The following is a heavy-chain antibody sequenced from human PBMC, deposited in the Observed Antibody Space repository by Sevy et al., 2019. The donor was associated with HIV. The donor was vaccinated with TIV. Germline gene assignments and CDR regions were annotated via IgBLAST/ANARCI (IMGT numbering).Heavy chain of an antibody. Sequence: ASVKVSCKASGYTFTSHGINWVRLAPGQGLEWMGWISSYNGNTNYAHKVQGRVTMTTDTSTSTGYMELRSLRSDDTAVYYCARDRGRSNYNYYGLDVWGQGTTVTVSS. D-gene: IGHD3-16*01. CDR2: ISSYNGNT. CDR3: ARDRGRSNYNYYGLDV. V-gene: IGHV1-18*01. J-gene: IGHJ6*02. CDR1: GYTFTSHG.